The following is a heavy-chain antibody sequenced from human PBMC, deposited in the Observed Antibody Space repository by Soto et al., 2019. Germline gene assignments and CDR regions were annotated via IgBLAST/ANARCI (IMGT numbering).Heavy chain of an antibody. Sequence: SETLSLTCTVSGGSISISSYYWGCIRQPPGKGLEWIGSIYYSESTYYNPSLKSRVTISVDTSKNQFSLNLSSVTAADTAVYYCARCRSYDSSGYYYSWFDPWGQGTQVTVSS. J-gene: IGHJ5*02. CDR3: ARCRSYDSSGYYYSWFDP. V-gene: IGHV4-39*01. CDR2: IYYSEST. D-gene: IGHD3-22*01. CDR1: GGSISISSYY.